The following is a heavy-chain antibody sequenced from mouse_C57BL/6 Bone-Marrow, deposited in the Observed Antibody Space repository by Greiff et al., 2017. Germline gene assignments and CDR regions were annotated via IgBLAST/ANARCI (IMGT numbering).Heavy chain of an antibody. D-gene: IGHD4-1*01. V-gene: IGHV1-54*01. CDR1: GYAFTNYL. Sequence: VQRVESGAELVRPGTSVKVSCKASGYAFTNYLIEWVKQRPGQGLEWIGVINPGSGGTNYNEKFKGKATLTADKSSSTAYMQLSSLTSEDSAVYFCARKTGTSYFDYWGQGTTLTVSS. J-gene: IGHJ2*01. CDR3: ARKTGTSYFDY. CDR2: INPGSGGT.